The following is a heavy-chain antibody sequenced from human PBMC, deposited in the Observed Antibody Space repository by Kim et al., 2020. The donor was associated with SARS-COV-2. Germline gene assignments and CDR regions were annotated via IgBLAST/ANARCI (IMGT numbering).Heavy chain of an antibody. J-gene: IGHJ4*03. CDR2: INHSGST. CDR1: GGSFSGYY. Sequence: SETLSLTCAVYGGSFSGYYWSWIRQPPGKGLEWIGEINHSGSTNYNPSLKSRVTISVDTSKNQFSLKLSSVTAADTAVYYCARGPARAYCSCGSCYLDY. CDR3: ARGPARAYCSCGSCYLDY. V-gene: IGHV4-34*01. D-gene: IGHD2-15*01.